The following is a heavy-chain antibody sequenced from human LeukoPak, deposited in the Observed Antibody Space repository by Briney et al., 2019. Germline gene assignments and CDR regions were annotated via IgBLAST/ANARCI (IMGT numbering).Heavy chain of an antibody. D-gene: IGHD3-10*01. Sequence: SETLSLTCAVYGGSFSGYYWSWIRQPPGKGLEWIGEINHSGSTNYNPSLKSRVTISVDTSKNQFSLKLSSVTAADTAVYYCARTRYYYNSRSYGAPYYFDYWGQGTLVTVSS. V-gene: IGHV4-34*01. J-gene: IGHJ4*02. CDR2: INHSGST. CDR3: ARTRYYYNSRSYGAPYYFDY. CDR1: GGSFSGYY.